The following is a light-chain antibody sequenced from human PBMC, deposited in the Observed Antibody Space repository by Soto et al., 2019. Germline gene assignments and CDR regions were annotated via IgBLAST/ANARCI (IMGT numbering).Light chain of an antibody. CDR1: QSVDSSY. V-gene: IGKV3-20*01. J-gene: IGKJ2*01. Sequence: EIVLTQSPGTLSLSPGERATLSCRASQSVDSSYTAWYQQKPGQAPRLLIYGASNRATDIPDRFSCTGSGTDFTLTLSRLEPEDFAVYYCQQYGTSPPLYTFGQGTKLEI. CDR3: QQYGTSPPLYT. CDR2: GAS.